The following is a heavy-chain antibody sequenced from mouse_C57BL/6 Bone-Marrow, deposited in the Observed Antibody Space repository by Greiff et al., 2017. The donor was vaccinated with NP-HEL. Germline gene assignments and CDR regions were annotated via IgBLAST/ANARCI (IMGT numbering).Heavy chain of an antibody. D-gene: IGHD1-1*01. CDR3: ARGATVVAPYFDY. CDR1: GYTFTDYY. J-gene: IGHJ2*01. V-gene: IGHV1-77*01. CDR2: SGPGSGST. Sequence: VQLQQSGAELVKPGASVQISCKASGYTFTDYYINWVKQRPGQGLEWIGKSGPGSGSTYYNEKFKGKATLTADKSASTAYMQLSSMTSEDSAVYFCARGATVVAPYFDYWGQGTTLTVSS.